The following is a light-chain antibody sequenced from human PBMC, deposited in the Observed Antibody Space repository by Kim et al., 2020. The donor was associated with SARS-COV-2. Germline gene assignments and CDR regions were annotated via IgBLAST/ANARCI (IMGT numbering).Light chain of an antibody. CDR1: TGAVTSGHY. CDR3: LLAYNGAPVV. V-gene: IGLV7-46*01. Sequence: QAVVTQEPSLTVSPGGTVTLTCGSSTGAVTSGHYPYWIQQKAGQAPRTLIYDTNNKHSWTPARFSGSLLGGKAALTLSGAQTEDEGDYYCLLAYNGAPVVFGGVTQLTVL. J-gene: IGLJ2*01. CDR2: DTN.